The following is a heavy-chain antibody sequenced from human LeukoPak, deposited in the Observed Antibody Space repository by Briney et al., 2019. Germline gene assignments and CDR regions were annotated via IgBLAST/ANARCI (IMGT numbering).Heavy chain of an antibody. CDR2: IKQDGGEK. D-gene: IGHD1-26*01. Sequence: GGSLRLSCAASGFTFSKYWMSWVRQAPGNGLEWVANIKQDGGEKYYVDSVEGRFTISRDNAKNSLDLQMNSLRAEDTAVYYCVRQLDGTLDYWGQGTLVTVSS. CDR3: VRQLDGTLDY. J-gene: IGHJ4*02. V-gene: IGHV3-7*04. CDR1: GFTFSKYW.